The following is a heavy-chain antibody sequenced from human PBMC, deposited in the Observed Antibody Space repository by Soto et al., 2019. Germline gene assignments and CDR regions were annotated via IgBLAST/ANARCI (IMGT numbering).Heavy chain of an antibody. Sequence: GESLKISCRTSGYRFTSYWIAWVHQMPGKGLEWMGIIFPSDSDTRYSPSFQGQVTISADRSTSTVFLQWASLKASHTAVYFCARKGKSGYFNWFDPWGQGTLVTVSS. CDR2: IFPSDSDT. CDR3: ARKGKSGYFNWFDP. CDR1: GYRFTSYW. D-gene: IGHD3-22*01. V-gene: IGHV5-51*07. J-gene: IGHJ5*02.